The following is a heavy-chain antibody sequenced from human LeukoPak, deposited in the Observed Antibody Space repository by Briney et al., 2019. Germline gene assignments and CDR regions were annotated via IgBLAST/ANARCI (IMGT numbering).Heavy chain of an antibody. CDR3: ARDVNGDYLSWFDS. CDR2: IYYSGST. CDR1: GGSISSYY. J-gene: IGHJ5*01. V-gene: IGHV4-59*01. D-gene: IGHD4-17*01. Sequence: SETLSLTCTVSGGSISSYYWSWIRQPPGKGLEWIGYIYYSGSTNYNPSLKSRVTISVDTSKNQFSLKLSSVTAADTAVYYCARDVNGDYLSWFDSWGQGTLVTVSS.